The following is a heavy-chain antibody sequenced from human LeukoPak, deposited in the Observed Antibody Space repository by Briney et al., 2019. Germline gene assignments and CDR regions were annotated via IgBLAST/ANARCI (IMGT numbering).Heavy chain of an antibody. J-gene: IGHJ4*02. D-gene: IGHD3-22*01. CDR3: ARDGYDGGAYYFAGPYIDY. V-gene: IGHV3-7*05. CDR2: IKQDGSEK. CDR1: GFTFSSYW. Sequence: GGSLRLSCAASGFTFSSYWMSWVRQAPGKGLEWVANIKQDGSEKYYVDSVKGRFTISRDNAKNSLYLQMNSLRAEDTAVYYCARDGYDGGAYYFAGPYIDYWGQGSPITVSS.